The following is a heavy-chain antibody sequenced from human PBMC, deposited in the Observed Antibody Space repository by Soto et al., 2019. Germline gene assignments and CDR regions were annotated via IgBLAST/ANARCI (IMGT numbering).Heavy chain of an antibody. CDR1: GGSFSGYY. V-gene: IGHV4-34*01. Sequence: QVQLQQWGAGLLKPSETLSLTCAVYGGSFSGYYWSWIRQPPGKGLEWIGEINHSGSTNYNPSLKSRVTISVDTSKNQFSLKLSAVDAADTAVYYCARGPPGPLRFPSKGDVWGKGTTVTVSS. D-gene: IGHD3-3*01. J-gene: IGHJ6*04. CDR2: INHSGST. CDR3: ARGPPGPLRFPSKGDV.